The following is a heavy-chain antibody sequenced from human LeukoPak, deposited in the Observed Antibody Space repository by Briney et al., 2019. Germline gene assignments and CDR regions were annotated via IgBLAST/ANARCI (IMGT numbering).Heavy chain of an antibody. CDR2: IWYDGSNK. D-gene: IGHD2-8*02. V-gene: IGHV3-33*01. J-gene: IGHJ4*02. Sequence: PGRSLRLSCAASGFTFSSYGMHWVRQAPGKGLEWVAVIWYDGSNKYYADSVKGRFTISRDNSKNTLYLQMNSLRAEDTAVYYCARDTGGSDFDYWGQGTLVTVPS. CDR3: ARDTGGSDFDY. CDR1: GFTFSSYG.